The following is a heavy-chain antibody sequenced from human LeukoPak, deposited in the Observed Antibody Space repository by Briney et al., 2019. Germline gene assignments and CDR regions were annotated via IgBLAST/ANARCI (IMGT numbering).Heavy chain of an antibody. D-gene: IGHD3-16*01. Sequence: PSETLSLTCAVYGGSFSGYYWSWIRQPPGKGLEWIGEINHSGSTNYNPSLKSRVTISVDTSKNQFSLKLSSVTAADTAVYYCARNSYVFDYWGQGTLVTVSS. CDR3: ARNSYVFDY. J-gene: IGHJ4*02. V-gene: IGHV4-34*01. CDR2: INHSGST. CDR1: GGSFSGYY.